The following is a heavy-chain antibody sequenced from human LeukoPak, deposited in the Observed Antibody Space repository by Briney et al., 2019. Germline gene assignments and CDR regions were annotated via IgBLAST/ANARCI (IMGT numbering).Heavy chain of an antibody. Sequence: PSETLSLTCTVSGGSISSYYWSWIRQPPGKGLEWIGHIYYSGSTNYNPSLKSRVTISVDTSKNQFSLKLSSVTAADTAVYYCARGGNYYELVVVTTYMDVWGKGTTVTVSS. D-gene: IGHD3-22*01. J-gene: IGHJ6*03. CDR2: IYYSGST. V-gene: IGHV4-59*12. CDR3: ARGGNYYELVVVTTYMDV. CDR1: GGSISSYY.